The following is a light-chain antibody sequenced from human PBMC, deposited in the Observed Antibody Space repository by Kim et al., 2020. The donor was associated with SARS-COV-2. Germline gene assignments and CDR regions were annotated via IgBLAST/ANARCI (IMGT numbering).Light chain of an antibody. Sequence: ACVGDRVTHTRRASQDITKYLAWFQQRTGKAPKSLIYASCCMQSGVPSRFSGSGSGTDFTLPNSSLQPEDFATYYCQQYNSYALTFGGGTKREI. CDR2: ASC. CDR1: QDITKY. J-gene: IGKJ4*01. CDR3: QQYNSYALT. V-gene: IGKV1-16*01.